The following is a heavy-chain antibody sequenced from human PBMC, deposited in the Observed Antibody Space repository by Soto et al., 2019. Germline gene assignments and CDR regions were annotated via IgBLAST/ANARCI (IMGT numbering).Heavy chain of an antibody. CDR3: VRDSPIGSTFSGYDGIDY. Sequence: ASVKVSCKASGYTFTSYYMHWVRQAPGQGLEWMGIINPSGGSTSYAQKFQGRVTITADKSTGTAYMELNRLRSEDTAVYYCVRDSPIGSTFSGYDGIDYWGQGTLVTVS. J-gene: IGHJ4*02. V-gene: IGHV1-46*01. CDR2: INPSGGST. D-gene: IGHD5-12*01. CDR1: GYTFTSYY.